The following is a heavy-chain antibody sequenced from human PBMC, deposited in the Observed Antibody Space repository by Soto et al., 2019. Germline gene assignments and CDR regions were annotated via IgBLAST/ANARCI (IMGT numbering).Heavy chain of an antibody. D-gene: IGHD6-13*01. V-gene: IGHV3-7*05. CDR2: IKKDESKK. Sequence: EERLVESGGGLVQPGGSLRLSCAASGFTFSSYWMTWVRQAPGKGLEWVANIKKDESKKSYLDSVRGRFTISRDNAQNELYLQMDSLTADDTAVYYCARDGSPGSSSWYFAAFDLCGQGTMVTVSS. CDR1: GFTFSSYW. CDR3: ARDGSPGSSSWYFAAFDL. J-gene: IGHJ3*01.